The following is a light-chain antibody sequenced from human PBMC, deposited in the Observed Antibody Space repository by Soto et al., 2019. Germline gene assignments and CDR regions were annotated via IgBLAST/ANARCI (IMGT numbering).Light chain of an antibody. CDR2: DAS. CDR3: QQYNNWPWT. Sequence: EIVMTQSPATLSVSPGERATLSCRASQSVTTRLAWYQRKPGQGPRLLIYDASTRVTGIAARISGSGSGTEFTLTISSLQSEDFAIYYCQQYNNWPWTFGQGTKVDIK. V-gene: IGKV3-15*01. CDR1: QSVTTR. J-gene: IGKJ1*01.